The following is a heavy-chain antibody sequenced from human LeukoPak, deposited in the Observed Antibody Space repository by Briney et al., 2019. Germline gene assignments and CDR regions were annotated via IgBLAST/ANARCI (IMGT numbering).Heavy chain of an antibody. Sequence: LRLSCAASGFTFSSYGMHWVRQPPGKGLEWIGSIYYSGSTYYNPSLKSRVTISVDTSKNQFSLKLSSVTAADTAVYYCASTPTITMVRGVINLGFDYWGQGTLVTVSS. V-gene: IGHV4-39*07. D-gene: IGHD3-10*01. CDR1: GFTFSSYG. CDR3: ASTPTITMVRGVINLGFDY. CDR2: IYYSGST. J-gene: IGHJ4*02.